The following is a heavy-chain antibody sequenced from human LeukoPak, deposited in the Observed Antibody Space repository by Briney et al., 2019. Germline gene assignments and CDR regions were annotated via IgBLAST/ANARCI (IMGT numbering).Heavy chain of an antibody. J-gene: IGHJ4*02. V-gene: IGHV1-3*01. CDR1: GYTFTSYA. D-gene: IGHD3-22*01. Sequence: ASVKVSCKASGYTFTSYAMHWVRQAPGQRLEWMGWINAGNGNTKYSQKFQGRVTITRDTSASTAYMELSSLRSEDTAVYYCARNGEADYYDSSGYYSFDYWGQGTLVTVSS. CDR3: ARNGEADYYDSSGYYSFDY. CDR2: INAGNGNT.